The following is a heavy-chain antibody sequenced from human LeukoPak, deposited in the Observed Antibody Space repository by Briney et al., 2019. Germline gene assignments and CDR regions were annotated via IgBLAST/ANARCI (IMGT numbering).Heavy chain of an antibody. D-gene: IGHD6-25*01. CDR1: GFTFSSYA. CDR2: ISSNGGST. CDR3: ARVPRQRYYFDY. Sequence: GGSLRLSCAASGFTFSSYAMSWVRQAPGKGLEYVSAISSNGGSTYYANSVKGRFTISRDNSKNTLYLQMGSLRAEDMAVYYCARVPRQRYYFDYWGQGTLVTVSS. V-gene: IGHV3-64*01. J-gene: IGHJ4*02.